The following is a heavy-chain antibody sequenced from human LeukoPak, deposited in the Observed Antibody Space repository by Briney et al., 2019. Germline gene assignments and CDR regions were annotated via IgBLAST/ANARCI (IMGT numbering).Heavy chain of an antibody. V-gene: IGHV3-7*01. CDR2: INQDGSEK. D-gene: IGHD1-1*01. J-gene: IGHJ4*02. CDR3: VRDFSLTRLERPFDS. CDR1: GFTFIAYW. Sequence: AGGSLRLSCAASGFTFIAYWMTWVRQAPGKGLEWVANINQDGSEKYYVDSVKGRFTISKDNAKNSLYLQVNSLRAEDTAVYYCVRDFSLTRLERPFDSWGQGALVTVSS.